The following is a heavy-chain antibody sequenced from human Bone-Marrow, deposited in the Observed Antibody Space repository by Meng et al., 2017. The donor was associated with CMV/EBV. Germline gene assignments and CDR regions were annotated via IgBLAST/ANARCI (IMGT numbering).Heavy chain of an antibody. CDR3: ARGSRYYDFWSGYYKGYHYYYGMDV. CDR1: GGTFSSYA. CDR2: IIYMFGTV. D-gene: IGHD3-3*01. J-gene: IGHJ6*02. V-gene: IGHV1-69*05. Sequence: SVKVSCKASGGTFSSYAISWVRQAPGQGLEWMGGIIYMFGTVNYAQKFQGRVTITRNTSISTAYMELSSLRSEDTAVYYCARGSRYYDFWSGYYKGYHYYYGMDVWGQGTTVTVSS.